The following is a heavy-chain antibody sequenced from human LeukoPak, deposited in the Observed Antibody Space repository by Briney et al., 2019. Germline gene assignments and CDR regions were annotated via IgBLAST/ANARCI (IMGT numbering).Heavy chain of an antibody. V-gene: IGHV1-3*01. D-gene: IGHD5-12*01. CDR3: ARDLSGYDYYYYYYGMDV. CDR2: INAGNGNT. CDR1: GGTFSSYA. J-gene: IGHJ6*02. Sequence: ASVKVSCKASGGTFSSYAISWVRQAPGQRLEWMGWINAGNGNTKYSQKFQGRVTMTRDTSTSTVYMELSSLRSEDTAVYYCARDLSGYDYYYYYYGMDVWGQGTTVTVSS.